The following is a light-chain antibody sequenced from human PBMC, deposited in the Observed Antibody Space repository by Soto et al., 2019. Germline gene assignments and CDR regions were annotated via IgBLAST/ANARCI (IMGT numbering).Light chain of an antibody. J-gene: IGKJ1*01. Sequence: DIQMTQSPSTLSASVGDRVTITCRASQSIRSWLVWYQQKPGKAPELLIYDASSLNRGVPSRFSGSGSGTDFTLTISRLQPDDFATYYCHQYNSYPRTFGHGTKVDIK. CDR2: DAS. CDR1: QSIRSW. CDR3: HQYNSYPRT. V-gene: IGKV1-5*01.